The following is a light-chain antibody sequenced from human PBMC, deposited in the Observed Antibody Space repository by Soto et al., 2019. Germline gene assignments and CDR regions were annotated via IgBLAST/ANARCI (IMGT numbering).Light chain of an antibody. CDR3: QQYRSSPRT. J-gene: IGKJ1*01. V-gene: IGKV3-20*01. CDR1: QSVSSSY. CDR2: GAS. Sequence: EIVLTQSPGTLSLSPGERATLSCRASQSVSSSYLAWYQQKPGQAPRLLIYGASSRATGIPDRFSGSGSGTDFTLTISRLEPEDFPVYYCQQYRSSPRTFGQGTKVDIK.